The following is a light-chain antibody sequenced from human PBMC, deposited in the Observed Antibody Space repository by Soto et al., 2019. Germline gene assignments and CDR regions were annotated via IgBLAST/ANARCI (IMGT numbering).Light chain of an antibody. J-gene: IGKJ5*01. CDR3: QQRSNWLIT. Sequence: EIVLTQSPGTLSLSPGERATLSCRASQSFSSSYLAWYQQKPGQAPRLLIYGASSRATGIPDRFSGSGSGTDFTLTISRLEPEDFAVYYCQQRSNWLITFGQGTRLEIK. CDR1: QSFSSSY. CDR2: GAS. V-gene: IGKV3D-20*02.